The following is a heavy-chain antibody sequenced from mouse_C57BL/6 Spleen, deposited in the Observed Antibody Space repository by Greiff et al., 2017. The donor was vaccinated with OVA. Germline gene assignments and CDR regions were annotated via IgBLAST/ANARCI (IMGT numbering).Heavy chain of an antibody. CDR1: GYSITSGYD. CDR3: ARGELRPWFAY. V-gene: IGHV3-1*01. Sequence: EVQRVESGPGMVKPSQSLSLTCTVTGYSITSGYDWHWIRHFPGNKLEWMGYISYSGSTNYNPSLKSRISITHDTSKNHFFLKLNSVTTEDTATYYCARGELRPWFAYWGQGTLVTVSA. D-gene: IGHD3-2*02. CDR2: ISYSGST. J-gene: IGHJ3*01.